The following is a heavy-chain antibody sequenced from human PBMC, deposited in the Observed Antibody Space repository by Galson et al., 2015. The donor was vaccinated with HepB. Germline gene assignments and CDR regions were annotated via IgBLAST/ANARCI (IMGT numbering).Heavy chain of an antibody. CDR1: GFTFSTYC. J-gene: IGHJ4*02. CDR2: IKEDGGET. CDR3: ARDALGLGIGNY. Sequence: SLRLSCAASGFTFSTYCMSWVRQAPGKGLEWVGNIKEDGGETYYVDSVKGRFTISRDNAKNLLYLQMDSLRDEDAAVYYCARDALGLGIGNYWGQGTLVTVSS. V-gene: IGHV3-7*01. D-gene: IGHD7-27*01.